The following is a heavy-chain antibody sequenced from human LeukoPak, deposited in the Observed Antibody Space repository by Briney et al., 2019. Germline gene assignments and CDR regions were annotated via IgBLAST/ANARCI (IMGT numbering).Heavy chain of an antibody. D-gene: IGHD2-2*01. V-gene: IGHV4-39*01. Sequence: SETLSLTCTVSGGSISSSSYYWGWIRQPPGKGLEWIGSIYYSGSTYYNPSLKSRVTISVDTSKNQFSLRLSSVTAADTAVYYCARLSIVVVPAYYFDYWGQGTLVTVSS. CDR2: IYYSGST. J-gene: IGHJ4*02. CDR3: ARLSIVVVPAYYFDY. CDR1: GGSISSSSYY.